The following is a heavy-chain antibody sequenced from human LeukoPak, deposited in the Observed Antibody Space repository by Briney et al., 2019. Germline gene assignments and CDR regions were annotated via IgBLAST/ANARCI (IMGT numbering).Heavy chain of an antibody. CDR3: TTDPDIVVVPAAPSLEHPSQYSSSPTQTLFDY. D-gene: IGHD2-2*01. CDR2: IHSKTDGGTN. J-gene: IGHJ4*02. CDR1: GFTFINSE. V-gene: IGHV3-15*01. Sequence: PGGSLRLSCGASGFTFINSEMYWVRKAPAKGLERVGRIHSKTDGGTNDYAALVKGSFTISRDDSKNTLYLQMNSLKAEDTAVYYCTTDPDIVVVPAAPSLEHPSQYSSSPTQTLFDYWGQGTLVTVSS.